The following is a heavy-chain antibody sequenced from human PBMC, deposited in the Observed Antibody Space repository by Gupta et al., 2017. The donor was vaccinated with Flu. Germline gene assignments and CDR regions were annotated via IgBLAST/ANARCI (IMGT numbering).Heavy chain of an antibody. V-gene: IGHV3-33*01. J-gene: IGHJ4*02. CDR3: ARDDRQNVDSSGIDY. D-gene: IGHD3-22*01. CDR2: IWYDGSNK. Sequence: QAPGKGLEWVAVIWYDGSNKYYADSVKGRFTISRDNSRNTLYLQMTRLRAEDTAEYYCARDDRQNVDSSGIDYWGQGTLVTVSS.